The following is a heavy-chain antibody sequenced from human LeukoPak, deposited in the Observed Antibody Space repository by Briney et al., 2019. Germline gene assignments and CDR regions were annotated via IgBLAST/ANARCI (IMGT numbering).Heavy chain of an antibody. V-gene: IGHV4-59*01. J-gene: IGHJ6*03. Sequence: SETLSLTCTVSGGSISSYYWSWIRQPPGKGLEWIGYIYYSGSTNYNPSLKSRVTISVDTSKNQFSLKLSSVTAADTAVYYCARGLAARTRKYYYYYYMDVWGKGTAVTVSS. CDR2: IYYSGST. D-gene: IGHD6-13*01. CDR1: GGSISSYY. CDR3: ARGLAARTRKYYYYYYMDV.